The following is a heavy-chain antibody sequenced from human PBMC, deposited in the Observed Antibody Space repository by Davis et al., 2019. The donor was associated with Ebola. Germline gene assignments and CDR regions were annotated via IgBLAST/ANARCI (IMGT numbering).Heavy chain of an antibody. CDR1: GFTFSSYA. Sequence: GESLKISCAASGFTFSSYAMHWVRQAPGKGLEWVSAISGSGGSTYYADSVKGRFTISRDNSKNTLNLQMNSLRAEDTAVYYCARDIGYSDGWPDYYYYGMDVWGQGTTVTVSS. CDR2: ISGSGGST. J-gene: IGHJ6*02. CDR3: ARDIGYSDGWPDYYYYGMDV. V-gene: IGHV3-23*01. D-gene: IGHD6-19*01.